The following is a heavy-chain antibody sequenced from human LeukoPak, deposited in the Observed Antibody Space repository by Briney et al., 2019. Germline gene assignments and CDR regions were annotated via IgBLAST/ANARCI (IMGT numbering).Heavy chain of an antibody. CDR2: IYHSGST. V-gene: IGHV4-38-2*02. D-gene: IGHD4-11*01. CDR1: GYSISSGYY. CDR3: ARKTVTNWFDP. Sequence: SETLSLTCTVSGYSISSGYYWGWIRQPPGKGLEWIGSIYHSGSTYYNPSLKSRVTISVDTSKNQFSLKLSSVTAADTAVYYCARKTVTNWFDPWGQGTLVTVSS. J-gene: IGHJ5*01.